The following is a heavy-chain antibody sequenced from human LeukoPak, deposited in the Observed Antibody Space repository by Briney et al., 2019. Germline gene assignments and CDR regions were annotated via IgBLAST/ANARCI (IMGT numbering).Heavy chain of an antibody. J-gene: IGHJ5*02. D-gene: IGHD6-13*01. CDR3: ARVPSREIIAAAGNWFDP. CDR2: TYYRSKWYN. CDR1: GDSVSSNSAA. Sequence: SQTLSLTCAISGDSVSSNSAAWNWISQSPSRGLEWLGRTYYRSKWYNDYAVSVKSRITINPDTSKNQFSLQLNSVTPEDTAVYYCARVPSREIIAAAGNWFDPWGQGTLVTVSS. V-gene: IGHV6-1*01.